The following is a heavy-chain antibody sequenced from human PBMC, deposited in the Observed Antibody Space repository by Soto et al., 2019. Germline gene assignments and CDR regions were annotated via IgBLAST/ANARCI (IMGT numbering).Heavy chain of an antibody. D-gene: IGHD3-16*02. Sequence: ASVKVSCKASGYTFTSYGISWVRQAPGQGLEWMGWISAYNGNTNYAQKLQGRVTMTRDTSTSTAYMELSRLRSDDTAVYYCARDDSRLGELSNWGQGTLVTVSS. CDR2: ISAYNGNT. J-gene: IGHJ4*02. V-gene: IGHV1-18*01. CDR3: ARDDSRLGELSN. CDR1: GYTFTSYG.